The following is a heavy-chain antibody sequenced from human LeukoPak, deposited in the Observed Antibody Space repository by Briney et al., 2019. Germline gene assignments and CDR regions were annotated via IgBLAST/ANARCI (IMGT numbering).Heavy chain of an antibody. CDR1: RFTFDDYA. J-gene: IGHJ4*02. V-gene: IGHV3-9*01. CDR2: ITWNSGSR. CDR3: AKDIHNGYCSSTSCFAFDS. Sequence: HTGGSLRLSCAASRFTFDDYAMHWVRQAPGKGLEWVSGITWNSGSRGYADSVKGRFTISRDNAKNSLYLQMSSLRAEDTALYYCAKDIHNGYCSSTSCFAFDSWGQGTLVTVSS. D-gene: IGHD2-2*01.